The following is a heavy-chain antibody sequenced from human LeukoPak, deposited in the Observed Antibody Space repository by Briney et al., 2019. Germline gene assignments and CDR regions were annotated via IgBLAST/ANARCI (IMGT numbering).Heavy chain of an antibody. CDR1: GGPFSGYY. J-gene: IGHJ4*02. Sequence: SETLSLTCAVYGGPFSGYYWSWIRQPPGKGLEWIGEINHSGSTNYNPSLKSRVTISVDTSKNQFSLKLSSVTAADTAVYYCARTMTYYDFWSGYQSCYFDYWGQGTLVTVSS. CDR2: INHSGST. D-gene: IGHD3-3*01. CDR3: ARTMTYYDFWSGYQSCYFDY. V-gene: IGHV4-34*01.